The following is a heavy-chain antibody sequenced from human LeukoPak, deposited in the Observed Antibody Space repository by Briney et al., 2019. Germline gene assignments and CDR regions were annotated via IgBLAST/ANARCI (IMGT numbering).Heavy chain of an antibody. D-gene: IGHD3-22*01. CDR1: GFTFSSYS. Sequence: GGSLRLSCAASGFTFSSYSMNWVRQAPGKGLEWVSSISSSSSYIYYADSVKGRFTISRDNAKNPLYLQMNSLRAEDTAVYYCARVPHDSSGYPFDYWGQGTLVTVSS. J-gene: IGHJ4*02. CDR3: ARVPHDSSGYPFDY. CDR2: ISSSSSYI. V-gene: IGHV3-21*01.